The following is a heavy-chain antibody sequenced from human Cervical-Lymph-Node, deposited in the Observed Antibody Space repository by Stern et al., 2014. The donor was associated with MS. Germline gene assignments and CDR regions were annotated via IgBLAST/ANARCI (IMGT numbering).Heavy chain of an antibody. CDR1: GDTFSSYA. Sequence: VQLVESEAEVKKPGSSVKISCKASGDTFSSYALSWVRQAPGQGLEWVGGLIPFFGATRYGQRFLGRVTITPEESTGTAFMELTNLTSDDTAVYFCALRRSYYVFWGQGTLVIVSS. CDR3: ALRRSYYVF. D-gene: IGHD1-26*01. V-gene: IGHV1-69*01. CDR2: LIPFFGAT. J-gene: IGHJ4*02.